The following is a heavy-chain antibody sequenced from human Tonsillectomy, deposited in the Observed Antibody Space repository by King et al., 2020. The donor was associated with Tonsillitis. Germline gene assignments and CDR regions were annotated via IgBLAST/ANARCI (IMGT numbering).Heavy chain of an antibody. Sequence: VQLQESGPGLVKPSQTLSLTCTVSGGSISSGSYYWSWIRQPAGKGLEWIGRMYTSGSTNYNPSLKSRVTMSVDTSKNQFSLKLSSVTAADTAVYYCARESIGVLPAATISNWFDPWGQGTLVTVSS. D-gene: IGHD2-2*01. J-gene: IGHJ5*02. CDR2: MYTSGST. V-gene: IGHV4-61*02. CDR1: GGSISSGSYY. CDR3: ARESIGVLPAATISNWFDP.